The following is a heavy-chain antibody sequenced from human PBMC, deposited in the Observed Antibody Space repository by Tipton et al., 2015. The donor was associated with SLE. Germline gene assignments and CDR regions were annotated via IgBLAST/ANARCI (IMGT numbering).Heavy chain of an antibody. D-gene: IGHD3-22*01. CDR2: IVGSGVTT. CDR3: AKDIRPDSLFEIDY. Sequence: LRLSCTASGFTFSNYAMNWVRQAPGKGLEWVSLIVGSGVTTYYADSVKGRFTISRDNSMNTLYLLMNTLRTEDTAVYYCAKDIRPDSLFEIDYWGQGTLVTVSS. V-gene: IGHV3-23*01. CDR1: GFTFSNYA. J-gene: IGHJ4*02.